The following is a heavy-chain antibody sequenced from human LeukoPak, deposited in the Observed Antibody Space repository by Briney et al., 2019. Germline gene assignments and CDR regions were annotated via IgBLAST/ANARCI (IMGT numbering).Heavy chain of an antibody. CDR3: ARAWLRLNPYFDY. D-gene: IGHD5-12*01. Sequence: ASVKVSCKASGYTFTGYYMHWVRQAPGQGLEWMGWISAYNGNTNYAQKLQGRVTMTTDTSTSTAYMELSRLRSDDTAVYYCARAWLRLNPYFDYWGQGTLVTVSS. CDR2: ISAYNGNT. CDR1: GYTFTGYY. J-gene: IGHJ4*02. V-gene: IGHV1-18*04.